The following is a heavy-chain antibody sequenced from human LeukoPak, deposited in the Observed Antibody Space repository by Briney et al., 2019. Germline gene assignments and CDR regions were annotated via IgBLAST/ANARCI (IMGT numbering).Heavy chain of an antibody. CDR3: ARVVIRYWYFDL. CDR1: GGSFSGYY. CDR2: INHSGSA. V-gene: IGHV4-34*01. D-gene: IGHD2-2*01. J-gene: IGHJ2*01. Sequence: SETLSRTCAVYGGSFSGYYWSWIRQPPGKGLEWIGEINHSGSANYNPSLKSRLIISLDTSKNQFSLQLNSVTAADTAVYYCARVVIRYWYFDLWGRGTLVTVSS.